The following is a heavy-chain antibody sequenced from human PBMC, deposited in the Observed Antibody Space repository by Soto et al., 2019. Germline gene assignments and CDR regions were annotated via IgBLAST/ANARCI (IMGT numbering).Heavy chain of an antibody. CDR1: GFAFNSYG. Sequence: EVQLLESGGGLVQPGGSLRLSCAVSGFAFNSYGMSWVRHAPGKGLEWVSAISASGGSRYYADSVKGRFTISRDNSKNTLFLQMNSLSADDKAVDYCARRYYYDGSGLYGMDVWGQGTTVTVSS. J-gene: IGHJ6*02. CDR3: ARRYYYDGSGLYGMDV. V-gene: IGHV3-23*01. CDR2: ISASGGSR. D-gene: IGHD3-22*01.